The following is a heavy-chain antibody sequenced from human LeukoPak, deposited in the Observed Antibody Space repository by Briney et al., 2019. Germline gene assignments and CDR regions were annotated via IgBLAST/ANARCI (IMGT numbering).Heavy chain of an antibody. CDR2: ISTSSSYI. V-gene: IGHV3-21*01. J-gene: IGHJ4*02. D-gene: IGHD5-12*01. CDR3: ARVTRGGYDGYFDY. CDR1: GFTFSTYS. Sequence: GGSLRLSCAASGFTFSTYSMNWVRQAPGKGLEWVSFISTSSSYIYYADSLKGRFTISRDNAKKSLYLQINSLRAEDTAVYYCARVTRGGYDGYFDYWGQGTLVTVSS.